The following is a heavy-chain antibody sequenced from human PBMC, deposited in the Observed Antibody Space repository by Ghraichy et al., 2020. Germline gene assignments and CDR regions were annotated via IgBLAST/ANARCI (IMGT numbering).Heavy chain of an antibody. V-gene: IGHV3-21*01. J-gene: IGHJ5*02. CDR3: VRQGANGWFDP. Sequence: GGSLRLSCEASGFNLTTYDMNWVRQAPGKGLAWVSFASGTYDNLYYAESVKGRFAMSRDNAKNSVYLQLNRLRVEDTGVYYCVRQGANGWFDPWGQGTPVTVSS. CDR2: ASGTYDNL. D-gene: IGHD2-8*01. CDR1: GFNLTTYD.